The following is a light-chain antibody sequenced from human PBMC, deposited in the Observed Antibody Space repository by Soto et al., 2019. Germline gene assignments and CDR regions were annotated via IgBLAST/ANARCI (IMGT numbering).Light chain of an antibody. J-gene: IGLJ2*01. Sequence: QSALTQPASVSGSPGQSITISCTGTSSDVGGYNYVSWYQQHPGKAPKLMIYDVSLRPSGVSYRFSGSKSSNTASLTISGLQAEDEADYYCSSYTTGRNVVFGGGTKLTVL. V-gene: IGLV2-14*03. CDR1: SSDVGGYNY. CDR2: DVS. CDR3: SSYTTGRNVV.